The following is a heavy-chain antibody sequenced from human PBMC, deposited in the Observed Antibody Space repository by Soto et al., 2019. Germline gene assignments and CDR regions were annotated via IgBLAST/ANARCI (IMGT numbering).Heavy chain of an antibody. CDR1: GVTFSRYA. CDR3: AFLFGDYSNYYYYYYGMDV. CDR2: IIPSFGTA. Sequence: GASVKVSCKASGVTFSRYAISWVRQAPGQGLEWMGGIIPSFGTANYAQKFQGRVTITADKSTSTAYMELSSLRSEDTAVYYCAFLFGDYSNYYYYYYGMDVWGQGTTVTVSS. J-gene: IGHJ6*02. V-gene: IGHV1-69*06. D-gene: IGHD4-4*01.